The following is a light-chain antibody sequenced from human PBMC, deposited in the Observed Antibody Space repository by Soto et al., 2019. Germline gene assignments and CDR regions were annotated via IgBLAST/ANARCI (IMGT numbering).Light chain of an antibody. Sequence: QAGLAQRASGSGSPEKSVTISCTGTSGDVGRYNYVSWYQHHPGKAPKLIIYEVSLRPSGVSSRFSGYKSGYTASLTISGLQAEDEAYYYCSSYTTVSSPYVFGNGTKVTVL. V-gene: IGLV2-14*01. CDR3: SSYTTVSSPYV. CDR2: EVS. J-gene: IGLJ1*01. CDR1: SGDVGRYNY.